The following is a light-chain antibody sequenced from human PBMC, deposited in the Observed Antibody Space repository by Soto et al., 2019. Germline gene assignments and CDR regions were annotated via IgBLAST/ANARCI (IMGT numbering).Light chain of an antibody. CDR1: QNINRN. CDR2: RAS. Sequence: EIVLTQSPATLSLSPGESASLSCRASQNINRNLAWYQQRPGQAPRLLILRASTRASGIPARFSGSGSGTEFTLTVSGLESEDFAVYYCQQYEESPPYSFGQGTKVEIK. J-gene: IGKJ2*01. V-gene: IGKV3-15*01. CDR3: QQYEESPPYS.